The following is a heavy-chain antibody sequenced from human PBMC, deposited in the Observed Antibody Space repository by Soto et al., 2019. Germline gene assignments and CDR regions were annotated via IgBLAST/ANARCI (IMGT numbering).Heavy chain of an antibody. Sequence: SETLSLTCTVSGGSISSGDYYWSWIRQPPGKGLEWIGYIYHSGSTYYNPSLKSRVTISVDRSKNQFSLKLSSVTAADTAVYYCARGGTRGYSGYDRAKTFDYWGQGTLVTVSS. CDR3: ARGGTRGYSGYDRAKTFDY. D-gene: IGHD5-12*01. CDR1: GGSISSGDYY. V-gene: IGHV4-30-2*01. J-gene: IGHJ4*02. CDR2: IYHSGST.